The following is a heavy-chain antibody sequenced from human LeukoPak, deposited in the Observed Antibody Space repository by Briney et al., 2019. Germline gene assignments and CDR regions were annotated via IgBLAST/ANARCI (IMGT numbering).Heavy chain of an antibody. CDR1: GYTFTAYY. V-gene: IGHV1-2*02. CDR3: ARDGYTFGDNWFDP. D-gene: IGHD5-18*01. Sequence: ASVKVSCKAPGYTFTAYYMHWVRQAPGQGPEWMGWINPNSGGTSYAQKFQGRVTMTRDTSISTAYMELTRLTSDDTAVYYCARDGYTFGDNWFDPWGQGTLVTVSS. J-gene: IGHJ5*02. CDR2: INPNSGGT.